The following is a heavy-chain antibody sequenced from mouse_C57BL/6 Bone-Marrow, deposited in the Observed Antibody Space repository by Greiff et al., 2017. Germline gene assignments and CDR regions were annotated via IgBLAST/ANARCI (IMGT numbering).Heavy chain of an antibody. D-gene: IGHD2-3*01. V-gene: IGHV2-2*01. J-gene: IGHJ2*01. CDR2: IWSGGST. CDR1: GFSLTSYG. CDR3: ARNWLLRDY. Sequence: VQLQQSGPGLVQPSQSLSITCTVSGFSLTSYGVHWVRQSPGKGLEWLGVIWSGGSTDFNAAFISRLSISTVNSKSQVLVNMSSLQDDDTAIYYCARNWLLRDYWGQGTTLTVSS.